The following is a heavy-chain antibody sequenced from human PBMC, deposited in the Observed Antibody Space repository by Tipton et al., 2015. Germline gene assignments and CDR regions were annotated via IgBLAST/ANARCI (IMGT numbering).Heavy chain of an antibody. D-gene: IGHD2-15*01. V-gene: IGHV4-59*12. Sequence: LRLSCTVSGGSISTYYWSWIRQPPGKGLEWIGYIYYSGSTNYNPSLESRVTISLDRSKNQFSLRLTSVTAADTAMYYCARDAGIVAAPSRYFHYWGQGTLVTVSS. J-gene: IGHJ1*01. CDR2: IYYSGST. CDR3: ARDAGIVAAPSRYFHY. CDR1: GGSISTYY.